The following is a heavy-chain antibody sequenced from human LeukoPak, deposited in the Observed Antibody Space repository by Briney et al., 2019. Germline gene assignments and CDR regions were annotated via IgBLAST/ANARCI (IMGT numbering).Heavy chain of an antibody. CDR2: IYHSGNT. V-gene: IGHV4-30-2*01. J-gene: IGHJ6*02. Sequence: SETLSLTCAVSGVSISSGGYSWSWIRQPPGKGLEWIGYIYHSGNTYYNPSLKSRFTISVDRSKNQFSLKLSSVTAADTAVYYCARGGNYYDSSGYSHYGMDVWGQGTTVTVSS. D-gene: IGHD3-22*01. CDR1: GVSISSGGYS. CDR3: ARGGNYYDSSGYSHYGMDV.